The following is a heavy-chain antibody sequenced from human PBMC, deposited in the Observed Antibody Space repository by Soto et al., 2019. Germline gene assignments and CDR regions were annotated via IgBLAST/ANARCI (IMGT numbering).Heavy chain of an antibody. CDR3: ASDFWSGHYAFHI. J-gene: IGHJ3*02. D-gene: IGHD3-3*01. CDR2: IKPSGGST. CDR1: GYTFTNYY. Sequence: QVQLVQSGAEVKKPGASVKVSCKASGYTFTNYYMHWVRQAPRQGLEWTGIIKPSGGSTSYAQKSPGRVSMTGDTSTSTVYRELSSLRSEDTAVYYCASDFWSGHYAFHIWGQGTMVTVSS. V-gene: IGHV1-46*01.